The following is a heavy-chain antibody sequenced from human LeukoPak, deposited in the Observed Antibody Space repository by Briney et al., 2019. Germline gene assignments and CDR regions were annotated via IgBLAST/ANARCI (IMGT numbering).Heavy chain of an antibody. CDR2: INTNTGNP. CDR1: GGTFSKFA. Sequence: ASVKVSCKASGGTFSKFAISWVRQAPGQGLEWMGWINTNTGNPTYAQGFTGRFVFSLDTSVSTAYLQISSLKAEDTAVYYCARVGGRSEAPIAAAVYYWGQGTLVTVSS. J-gene: IGHJ4*02. V-gene: IGHV7-4-1*02. CDR3: ARVGGRSEAPIAAAVYY. D-gene: IGHD6-13*01.